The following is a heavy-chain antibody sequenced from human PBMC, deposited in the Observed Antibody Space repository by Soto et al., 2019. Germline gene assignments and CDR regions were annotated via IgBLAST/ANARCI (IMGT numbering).Heavy chain of an antibody. CDR2: IYYSGNT. V-gene: IGHV4-39*01. CDR3: ARRYGPGFDY. CDR1: SASISSTDYT. D-gene: IGHD4-17*01. Sequence: PSETLSLTCTVSSASISSTDYTWGWIRQPPGKGLEWIGSIYYSGNTYYNPSLNSRVTVSVDTSKNQFSLKVTSVTAADTAVYYCARRYGPGFDYWGQGTLVTVSS. J-gene: IGHJ4*02.